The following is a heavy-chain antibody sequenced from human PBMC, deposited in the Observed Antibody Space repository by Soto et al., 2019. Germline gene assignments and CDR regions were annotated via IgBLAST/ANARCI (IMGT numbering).Heavy chain of an antibody. CDR3: ARLYYDYV. Sequence: VGSLRLSCRASGYDFRTYSMNWVRQAPGQGLEWIAYVSLDSDTIQYADSVKGRFTISRDDAENSLYLQMDSLRDEDTATYYCARLYYDYVWGQGTTVTVSS. V-gene: IGHV3-48*02. D-gene: IGHD3-3*01. CDR1: GYDFRTYS. J-gene: IGHJ6*02. CDR2: VSLDSDTI.